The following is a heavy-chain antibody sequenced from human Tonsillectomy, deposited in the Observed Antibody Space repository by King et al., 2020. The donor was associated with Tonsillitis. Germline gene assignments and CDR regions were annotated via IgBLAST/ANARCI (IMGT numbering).Heavy chain of an antibody. CDR3: ARGVAAAVKF. J-gene: IGHJ4*02. CDR1: GGSISSYF. D-gene: IGHD6-13*01. CDR2: IDYRMST. Sequence: VQLQESCPGLVKPSETLSLTCSVCGGSISSYFWHWIRQPPATRLEWIEYIDYRMSTNYNPALKRRLTISVDTSSNQFSLQLSSATAADTAVYYCARGVAAAVKFWGQGTLVTVSS. V-gene: IGHV4-59*01.